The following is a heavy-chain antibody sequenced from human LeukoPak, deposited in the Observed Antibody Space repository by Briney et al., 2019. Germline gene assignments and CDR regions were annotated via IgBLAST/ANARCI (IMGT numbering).Heavy chain of an antibody. D-gene: IGHD3-10*01. Sequence: GGSLRLSCVASGFTFSSYGMHWVRQAPGKGLEWVAVISYDGSNKYYADSVKGRFTISRDNSKNALYLQMNSLRAEDTAVYYCAKLGTRFGEFDYWGQGTLVTVSS. CDR2: ISYDGSNK. CDR3: AKLGTRFGEFDY. CDR1: GFTFSSYG. J-gene: IGHJ4*02. V-gene: IGHV3-30*18.